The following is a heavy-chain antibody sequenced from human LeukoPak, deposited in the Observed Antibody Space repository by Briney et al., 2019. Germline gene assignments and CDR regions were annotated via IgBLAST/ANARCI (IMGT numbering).Heavy chain of an antibody. CDR3: ASGYSNGGQIDY. V-gene: IGHV4-34*01. Sequence: PSETLSLTCAVYGGSFSGYYWSWIRQPPGKGLEWTGEINHSGSTNYNPSLKSRVTISVDTSKNQFSLKLSSVTAADTAVYYCASGYSNGGQIDYWGQGTLVTVSS. CDR2: INHSGST. CDR1: GGSFSGYY. D-gene: IGHD6-19*01. J-gene: IGHJ4*02.